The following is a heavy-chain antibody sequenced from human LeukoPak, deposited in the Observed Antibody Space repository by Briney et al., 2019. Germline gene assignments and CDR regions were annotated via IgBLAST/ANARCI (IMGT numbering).Heavy chain of an antibody. J-gene: IGHJ4*02. CDR1: GFSLSNTGVG. V-gene: IGHV2-5*02. D-gene: IGHD3-3*01. Sequence: SGPTLVKPTQTLTLTCSFSGFSLSNTGVGVGWIRQPPGKALEWLALIYWDDDKRYSSSLKGRLTISKDTSKNQVVLTVANMDPVDTATYYCAHRPLSGVYHFDYWGQGTLVTVSS. CDR2: IYWDDDK. CDR3: AHRPLSGVYHFDY.